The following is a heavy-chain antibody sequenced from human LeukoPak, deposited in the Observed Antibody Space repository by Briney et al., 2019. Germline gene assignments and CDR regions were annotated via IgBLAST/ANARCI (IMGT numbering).Heavy chain of an antibody. V-gene: IGHV1-2*02. CDR1: GYTFTGYH. Sequence: ASVKVSSKASGYTFTGYHMHWVRQAPGHGLEWMGWINPSSGGTNYAQKFQGRVTMTRDTSISTAYMELSRLRSDDTAVYYCARGQTSYAWFDPWGQGTLVTVSS. J-gene: IGHJ5*02. D-gene: IGHD2-2*01. CDR3: ARGQTSYAWFDP. CDR2: INPSSGGT.